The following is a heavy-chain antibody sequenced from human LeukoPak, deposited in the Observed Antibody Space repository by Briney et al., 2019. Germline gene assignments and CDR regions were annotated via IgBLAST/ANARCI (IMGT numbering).Heavy chain of an antibody. J-gene: IGHJ4*02. CDR1: GFTFSSYG. CDR3: ARDLAYSRLDY. Sequence: PAGRSLRLSCAAAGFTFSSYGMHWVRQAPGKGLEWVAVIWYDGSNKYYADSVKGRFTISRDNSKNTLYLQMNSLRVEDTAFYYCARDLAYSRLDYWGQGMLVTVSS. V-gene: IGHV3-33*01. D-gene: IGHD5-18*01. CDR2: IWYDGSNK.